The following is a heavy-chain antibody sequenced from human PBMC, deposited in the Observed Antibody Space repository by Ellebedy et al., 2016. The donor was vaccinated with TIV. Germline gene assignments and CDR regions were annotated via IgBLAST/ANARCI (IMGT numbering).Heavy chain of an antibody. CDR1: GGTFSNYA. D-gene: IGHD2-8*01. Sequence: AASVKVSCKASGGTFSNYAISWVRQAPGQGLEWMGRIIPILGIANYAQKFQGRVTITADNSTSTAYMELSSLRSEDTAVYYCARGSCTNGVCYLSDAFDIWGQGTMVTVSS. J-gene: IGHJ3*02. CDR3: ARGSCTNGVCYLSDAFDI. CDR2: IIPILGIA. V-gene: IGHV1-69*04.